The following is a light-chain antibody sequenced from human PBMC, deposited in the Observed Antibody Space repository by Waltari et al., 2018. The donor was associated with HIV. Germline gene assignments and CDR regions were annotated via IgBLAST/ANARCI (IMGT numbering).Light chain of an antibody. CDR3: MLFFRSSYL. J-gene: IGLJ2*01. CDR1: TGPVSSGHY. Sequence: QTVVTQEPSLTVAPGGTITLTCSSVTGPVSSGHYANWFQQNPGQPPRPLFYSSNSEHSSSPAGLSASLVGDSAALTLSNVWPDDQAVYFCMLFFRSSYLFGGGTKVTVL. V-gene: IGLV7-43*01. CDR2: SSN.